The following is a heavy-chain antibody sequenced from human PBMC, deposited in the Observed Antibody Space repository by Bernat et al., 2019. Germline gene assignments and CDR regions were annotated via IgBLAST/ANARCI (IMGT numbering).Heavy chain of an antibody. D-gene: IGHD6-6*01. Sequence: QVQLVESGGGVVQPGRSLRLSCAASGFTFSSYGMHWVRQAPGKGLEWVAVISYDGSNKYYADSVKGRFTISRDNSKNTLYLQMNSLSAEGTAVYYCAKEIARPVYSSSYWDYYGLDVWVQGTTVTVSS. CDR3: AKEIARPVYSSSYWDYYGLDV. V-gene: IGHV3-30*18. CDR2: ISYDGSNK. J-gene: IGHJ6*02. CDR1: GFTFSSYG.